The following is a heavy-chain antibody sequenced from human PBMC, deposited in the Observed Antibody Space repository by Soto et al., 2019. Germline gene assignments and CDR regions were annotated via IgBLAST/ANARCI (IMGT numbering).Heavy chain of an antibody. Sequence: QVQLQQSGPGLVKPSQTLSLTCTVSGGSISFDHCHWTWIRQPPGKGLEWIAYVQYSGSVLYNPSLQSRVSISVDTSKNQFSLKLSSVTAADTAVYFCAREDDGGDRDYYGLDVWGQGTTVTVSS. CDR2: VQYSGSV. CDR3: AREDDGGDRDYYGLDV. J-gene: IGHJ6*02. CDR1: GGSISFDHCH. D-gene: IGHD2-21*02. V-gene: IGHV4-30-4*01.